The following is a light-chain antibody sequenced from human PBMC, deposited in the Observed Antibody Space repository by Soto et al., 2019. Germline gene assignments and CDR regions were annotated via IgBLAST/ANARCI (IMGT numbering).Light chain of an antibody. Sequence: SYELTQPPSVSVSPGQTASITCSGDKLGEKFACWYQQKPGQSPVLVIYHDSKRPSGIPERFSGSNSGNTATLTISGTQAMDEADYYCQAWDSSTAPFGGGTKVTVL. CDR1: KLGEKF. CDR3: QAWDSSTAP. J-gene: IGLJ2*01. V-gene: IGLV3-1*01. CDR2: HDS.